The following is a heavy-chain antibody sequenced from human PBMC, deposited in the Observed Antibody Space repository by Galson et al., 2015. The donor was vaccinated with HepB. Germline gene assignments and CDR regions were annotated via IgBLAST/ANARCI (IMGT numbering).Heavy chain of an antibody. CDR2: IDPSDSSI. V-gene: IGHV5-10-1*01. CDR3: ARNGNYHGLGAYNYIDY. Sequence: QSGAEVTKPGESLRISCAASGYTFNDYCITWVRQMPGKGLEWMGRIDPSDSSINHNESFRDHVTLSVDKSINTAYLQWSSLRASDAAIYYCARNGNYHGLGAYNYIDYWGRGTLVTVSS. CDR1: GYTFNDYC. J-gene: IGHJ4*02. D-gene: IGHD3-10*01.